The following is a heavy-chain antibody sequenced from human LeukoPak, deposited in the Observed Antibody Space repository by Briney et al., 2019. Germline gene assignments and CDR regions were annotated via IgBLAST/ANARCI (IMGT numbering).Heavy chain of an antibody. CDR2: IKQDGSEK. CDR3: AREETSDYGDYGGVDY. J-gene: IGHJ4*02. Sequence: PGGSLRLSCAASGFTFSSYWMSWVRQAPGKGLEWVANIKQDGSEKYYVDSVKGRFTISRDNAKNSLYLQMNSLRAEDTAVYYCAREETSDYGDYGGVDYWGQGTLVTVSS. V-gene: IGHV3-7*03. CDR1: GFTFSSYW. D-gene: IGHD4-17*01.